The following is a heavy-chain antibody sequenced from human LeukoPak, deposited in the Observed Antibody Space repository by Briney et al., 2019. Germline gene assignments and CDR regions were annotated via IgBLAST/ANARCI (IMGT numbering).Heavy chain of an antibody. D-gene: IGHD3-22*01. V-gene: IGHV3-23*01. CDR2: ISGSGGAT. CDR1: GFAFNFFA. CDR3: ASLDYFDSSDYGDY. J-gene: IGHJ4*02. Sequence: GGSLRLSCAASGFAFNFFAMSWVRQAPGKGLEWVSAISGSGGATYYADSVKGRFTISRDNSKNTLYLQMNSLRAEDTALYYCASLDYFDSSDYGDYWGQGTLVTVSS.